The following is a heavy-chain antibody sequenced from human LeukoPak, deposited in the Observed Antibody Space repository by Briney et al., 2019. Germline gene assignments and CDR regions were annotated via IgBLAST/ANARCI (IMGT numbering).Heavy chain of an antibody. D-gene: IGHD3-10*01. Sequence: PSETLSLTCAVYGGSFSGYYWSWIRQPPGKGLEWIGEINHSGSTNYNPSLKSRVTISVDTSKNQFSLKLSSVTAADTAVYYCARDAGSGRTTDWGQGTLVTVSS. CDR3: ARDAGSGRTTD. V-gene: IGHV4-34*01. J-gene: IGHJ4*02. CDR1: GGSFSGYY. CDR2: INHSGST.